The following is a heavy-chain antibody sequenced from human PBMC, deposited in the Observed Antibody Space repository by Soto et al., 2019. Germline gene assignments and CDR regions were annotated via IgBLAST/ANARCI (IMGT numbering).Heavy chain of an antibody. J-gene: IGHJ6*03. CDR3: ARGTWLRLYYYYYYMDV. Sequence: SETLSLTCAVYVGSFSGYYWSWIRQPPGKGLEWIGEINHSGSTNYNPSLKSRVTISVDTSKNQFSLKLSSVTAADTAVYYCARGTWLRLYYYYYYMDVWGKGTTVTVSS. CDR2: INHSGST. V-gene: IGHV4-34*01. CDR1: VGSFSGYY. D-gene: IGHD5-12*01.